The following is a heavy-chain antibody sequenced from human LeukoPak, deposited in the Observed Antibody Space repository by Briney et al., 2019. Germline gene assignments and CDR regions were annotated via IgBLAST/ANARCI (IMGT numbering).Heavy chain of an antibody. CDR3: ARGELSTRAYRLDV. J-gene: IGHJ6*02. Sequence: GASVNVSCKTSGYTVTGYAMHWVRQVPGQRLEWMGWIDADNDDTKYSQKFQGRVTITRDTSASTGYMELSSLRSEDTAVYYCARGELSTRAYRLDVWGQGTTVTVSS. CDR2: IDADNDDT. V-gene: IGHV1-3*01. CDR1: GYTVTGYA. D-gene: IGHD2/OR15-2a*01.